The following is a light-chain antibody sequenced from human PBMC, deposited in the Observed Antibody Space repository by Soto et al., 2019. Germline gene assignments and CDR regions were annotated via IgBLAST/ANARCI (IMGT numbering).Light chain of an antibody. CDR1: GSNIGSGT. Sequence: QSVLTQPPSASGTPGQRVTISCSGSGSNIGSGTVNWYQKLPGTAPKLLIFSNDQRPSGVPGRVSGSRSGASASLAIIALQSEDEGDYYCASWDDSLNAVVFGGGTKLTVL. CDR3: ASWDDSLNAVV. J-gene: IGLJ2*01. CDR2: SND. V-gene: IGLV1-44*01.